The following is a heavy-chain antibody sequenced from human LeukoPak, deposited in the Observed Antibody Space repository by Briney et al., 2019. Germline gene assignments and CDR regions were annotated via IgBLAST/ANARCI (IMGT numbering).Heavy chain of an antibody. J-gene: IGHJ4*02. CDR1: GFTFSSYW. Sequence: GGSLRLSCAASGFTFSSYWMSWVRHAPGKGLEWVANIKQDGSAKFYVDSVKGRFTISRDNAKNSLYLQMNSLRAEDTAVYYCTRDRWETYYYDSSGYSPDYWGQGTLVTVSS. CDR3: TRDRWETYYYDSSGYSPDY. CDR2: IKQDGSAK. V-gene: IGHV3-7*03. D-gene: IGHD3-22*01.